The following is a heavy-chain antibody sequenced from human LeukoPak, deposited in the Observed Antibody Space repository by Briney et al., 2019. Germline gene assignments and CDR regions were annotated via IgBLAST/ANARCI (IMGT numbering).Heavy chain of an antibody. CDR3: AKGRYGATAPDY. CDR1: GFTFDDYA. J-gene: IGHJ4*02. D-gene: IGHD5-12*01. V-gene: IGHV3-9*01. Sequence: GGSLRLSCAASGFTFDDYAMHWVRQAPGEGLEWVSGISWNSGSIGYADSVKGRFTISRDNAKNSLYLQMNSLRAEDTALYYCAKGRYGATAPDYWGQGTLVTVSS. CDR2: ISWNSGSI.